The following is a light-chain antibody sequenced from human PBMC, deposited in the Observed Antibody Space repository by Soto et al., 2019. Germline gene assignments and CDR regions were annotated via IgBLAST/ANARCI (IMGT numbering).Light chain of an antibody. Sequence: DIQMTQFPSTLSASVGDRVTITCRASQSISSWLAWYQQKPGKAPNLLIYKASILETGVPLRFSGSGSGTEFTLTINSLQPDDFATYYCQQYDRYCLTFGQGTKVDIK. J-gene: IGKJ1*01. CDR2: KAS. CDR1: QSISSW. CDR3: QQYDRYCLT. V-gene: IGKV1-5*03.